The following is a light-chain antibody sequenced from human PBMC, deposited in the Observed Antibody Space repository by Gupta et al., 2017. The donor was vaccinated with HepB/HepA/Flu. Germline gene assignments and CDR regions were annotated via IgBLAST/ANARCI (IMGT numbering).Light chain of an antibody. J-gene: IGKJ5*01. V-gene: IGKV3-11*01. CDR3: QQRSNWPPIT. CDR1: QSVSSY. CDR2: DAS. Sequence: EIVLTQSPATLSLSPGERATLSCRASQSVSSYLAWYQQKPGQAPRLLIYDASNRATGIPARFNGSGSGTDFTLTISSLEPEDFAVYYCQQRSNWPPITFGQGTRLEIK.